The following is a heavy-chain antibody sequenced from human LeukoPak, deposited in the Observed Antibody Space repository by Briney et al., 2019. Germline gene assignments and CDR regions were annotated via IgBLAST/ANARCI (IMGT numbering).Heavy chain of an antibody. CDR1: GYTFTGYY. J-gene: IGHJ4*02. Sequence: ASVKVSCKASGYTFTGYYMHWVRQAPGQGLEWMGWINPNSGGTNYAQKFQGRVTMTRDTSISTAYMELSRLRSDDTAVYYCALLLWFGELSFDYWGQGTLVTVS. CDR2: INPNSGGT. D-gene: IGHD3-10*01. CDR3: ALLLWFGELSFDY. V-gene: IGHV1-2*02.